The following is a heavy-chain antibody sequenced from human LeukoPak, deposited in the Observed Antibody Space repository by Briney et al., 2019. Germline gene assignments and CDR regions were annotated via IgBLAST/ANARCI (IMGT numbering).Heavy chain of an antibody. Sequence: PGRSLRLSCAASGFTFSSYAMSWVRQAPGKGLEWVSAISGSGGSTYYADSVKGRFTISRDNSKNTLYLQMNSLRAEDTAVYYCAKDLGPARFLEWYSIDYWGQGTLVTVSS. D-gene: IGHD3-3*01. CDR3: AKDLGPARFLEWYSIDY. V-gene: IGHV3-23*01. CDR1: GFTFSSYA. CDR2: ISGSGGST. J-gene: IGHJ4*02.